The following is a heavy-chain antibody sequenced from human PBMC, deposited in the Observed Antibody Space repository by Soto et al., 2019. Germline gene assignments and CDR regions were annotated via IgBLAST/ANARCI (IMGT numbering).Heavy chain of an antibody. J-gene: IGHJ4*02. Sequence: PGGSLRLSCAASGFTFSSYGMHWVRQAPGKGLEWVAVISYDGSDKYYADSMKGRFTISRDNPKNTLYLQMNSLRTEDTALYYCAKDLAYGDFTNYFDYWGQGTLVTVSS. CDR3: AKDLAYGDFTNYFDY. CDR1: GFTFSSYG. CDR2: ISYDGSDK. D-gene: IGHD4-17*01. V-gene: IGHV3-30*18.